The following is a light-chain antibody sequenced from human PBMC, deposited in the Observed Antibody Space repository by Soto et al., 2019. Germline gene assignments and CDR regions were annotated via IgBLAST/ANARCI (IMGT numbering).Light chain of an antibody. Sequence: EIVMTQSPVTLSVSPGERATLSCRASQSVGSNLAWYQQKPGQAPRLLLYGASTRATGIPGRFSGSGSGTEFTLTITSLQSEDFAVYYCQQHNYWHSFGQGTKLEFK. CDR3: QQHNYWHS. CDR2: GAS. V-gene: IGKV3-15*01. J-gene: IGKJ2*01. CDR1: QSVGSN.